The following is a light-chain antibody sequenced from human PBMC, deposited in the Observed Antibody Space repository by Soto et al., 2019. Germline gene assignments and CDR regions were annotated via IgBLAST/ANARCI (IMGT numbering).Light chain of an antibody. Sequence: DIQMTQSPSSLSASVGDRVTITCRASQGISRYLNWYQQKPGKAPKVLIYAASNLESGVPSRFSGSGSGTDFSLTISSLQDGDFATYFCQENFTTPYTFGQGTKVDIK. CDR1: QGISRY. CDR3: QENFTTPYT. J-gene: IGKJ2*01. CDR2: AAS. V-gene: IGKV1-39*01.